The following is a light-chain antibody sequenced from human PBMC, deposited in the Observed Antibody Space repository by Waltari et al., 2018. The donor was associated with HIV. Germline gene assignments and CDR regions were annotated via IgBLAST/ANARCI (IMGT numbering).Light chain of an antibody. J-gene: IGLJ2*01. CDR3: GAWDDSLGGVV. V-gene: IGLV1-47*01. CDR1: TSNIGSNY. Sequence: SVLTQPPSASGTPGQRVTISCSGSTSNIGSNYVFWYQHLPGTAPKLLIHRNNQRPSGVPDRFFGSPSGTSASLAISGLRSVDEADYYCGAWDDSLGGVVFGGGTKVAVL. CDR2: RNN.